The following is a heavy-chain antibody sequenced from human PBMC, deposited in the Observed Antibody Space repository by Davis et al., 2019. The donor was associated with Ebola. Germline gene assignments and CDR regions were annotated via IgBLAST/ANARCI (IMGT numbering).Heavy chain of an antibody. CDR2: ISYDGSNK. V-gene: IGHV3-30*18. CDR1: GFTFSSYG. Sequence: PGGSLRLSCAASGFTFSSYGMHWVRQAPGKGLEWVAVISYDGSNKYYADSVKGRFTISRDNSKNTLYLQMNSLRAEDTAVYYCAKTSSCSSTSCYLFDYWGQGTLVTVSS. CDR3: AKTSSCSSTSCYLFDY. J-gene: IGHJ4*02. D-gene: IGHD2-2*01.